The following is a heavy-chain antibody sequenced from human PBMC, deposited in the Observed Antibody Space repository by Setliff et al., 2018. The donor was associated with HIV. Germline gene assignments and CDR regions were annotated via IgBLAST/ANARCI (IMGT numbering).Heavy chain of an antibody. J-gene: IGHJ3*01. D-gene: IGHD6-19*01. CDR2: ISGYNGNT. CDR1: GYTFISYG. V-gene: IGHV1-18*01. CDR3: ARAPYRSAWFSGGHDAFDV. Sequence: ASVKVSCKASGYTFISYGISWVRQAPGQGLEWMGWISGYNGNTKYVQKLQGRVTMTTDTSTRTVYMELRSLRHDDTAEYFCARAPYRSAWFSGGHDAFDVWGQGTMVTVSS.